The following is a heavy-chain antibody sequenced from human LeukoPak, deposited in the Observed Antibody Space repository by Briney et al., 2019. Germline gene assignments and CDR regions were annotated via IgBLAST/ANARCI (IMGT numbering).Heavy chain of an antibody. D-gene: IGHD6-19*01. J-gene: IGHJ4*02. V-gene: IGHV4-39*01. Sequence: SETLSLTCSVSGGSISSTSYYWGWIRQPPGKGLEWIGSIYYSGSTYYNPSLKSRVTIPVDTSKNQFSLKLTSVTAADTAVYHCARQTLAVAGSGDFDYWGQGTLVTVSS. CDR3: ARQTLAVAGSGDFDY. CDR1: GGSISSTSYY. CDR2: IYYSGST.